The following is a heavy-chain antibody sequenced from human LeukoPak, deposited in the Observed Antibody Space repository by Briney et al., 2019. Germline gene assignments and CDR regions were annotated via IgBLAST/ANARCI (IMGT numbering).Heavy chain of an antibody. CDR3: AKDWGYYYDSSGRDY. CDR1: GFTVSSNY. Sequence: GGSLRLSCAASGFTVSSNYMSWVRQAPGKGLEWVSVIYSGGNTYYADSVEGRFTISRHNSKNTLYLQMNSLRAEDTAVYYCAKDWGYYYDSSGRDYWGQGTLVTVSS. V-gene: IGHV3-53*04. D-gene: IGHD3-22*01. J-gene: IGHJ4*02. CDR2: IYSGGNT.